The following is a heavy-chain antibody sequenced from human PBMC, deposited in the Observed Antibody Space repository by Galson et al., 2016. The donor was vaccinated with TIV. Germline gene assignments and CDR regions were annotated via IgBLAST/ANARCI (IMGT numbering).Heavy chain of an antibody. CDR1: GFSFHHYT. Sequence: SLRLSCATSGFSFHHYTMHWVRQAPGKGLQWVALISWDGDNTYYADSVKGRFTISRDNSKSSLYLQMNSLRTEDTALYFCAKDYMWKENYYYMDVWGRGTTVSVS. CDR3: AKDYMWKENYYYMDV. CDR2: ISWDGDNT. V-gene: IGHV3-43*01. J-gene: IGHJ6*03. D-gene: IGHD1-1*01.